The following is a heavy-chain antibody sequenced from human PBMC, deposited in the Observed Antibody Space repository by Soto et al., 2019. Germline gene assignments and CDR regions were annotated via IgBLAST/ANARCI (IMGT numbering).Heavy chain of an antibody. Sequence: EVQLVESGGGLVQPGGSLRLSCAASGFTFSSYSMNWVRQAPGKGLEWVSYISSSSSTIYYADSVKGRFTISRDNAKNSLYLQLNSRRAEDTALYYCASEVVGVVDYWGQGTLVTVSS. J-gene: IGHJ4*02. CDR3: ASEVVGVVDY. V-gene: IGHV3-48*01. CDR2: ISSSSSTI. CDR1: GFTFSSYS. D-gene: IGHD3-3*01.